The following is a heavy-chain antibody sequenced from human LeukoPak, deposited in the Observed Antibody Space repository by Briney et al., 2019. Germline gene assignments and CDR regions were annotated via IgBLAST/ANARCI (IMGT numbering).Heavy chain of an antibody. CDR2: IHPDGNEK. Sequence: GGSLRLSCAASGFIFRTYWMSWVRKAPGKGLEWVANIHPDGNEKYHVDSVKGRFTIFRDNAKNFLYLQMNSLRAEDTALYYCSRGDDFSGDNWGQGTLVTVSS. V-gene: IGHV3-7*04. D-gene: IGHD3-10*01. CDR1: GFIFRTYW. CDR3: SRGDDFSGDN. J-gene: IGHJ4*02.